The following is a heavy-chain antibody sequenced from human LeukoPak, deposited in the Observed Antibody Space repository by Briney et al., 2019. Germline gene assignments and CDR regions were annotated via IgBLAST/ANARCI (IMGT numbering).Heavy chain of an antibody. V-gene: IGHV4-39*01. Sequence: SSETLSLTCTVSGGSICIGSYYWGWIRQPPGKGLEWIGSIYYTGGTYYNPSLKSRVTISVDTSKNQFSLKLTSVTAADTGVYFCARQYDYWGQGTLVTVSS. CDR2: IYYTGGT. J-gene: IGHJ4*02. CDR3: ARQYDY. CDR1: GGSICIGSYY.